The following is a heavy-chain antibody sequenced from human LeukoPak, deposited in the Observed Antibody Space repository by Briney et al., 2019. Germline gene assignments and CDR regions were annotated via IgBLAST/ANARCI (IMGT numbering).Heavy chain of an antibody. D-gene: IGHD2-2*01. V-gene: IGHV3-74*01. CDR2: ISPDGSRT. CDR1: GFTFSRYW. Sequence: GSLRLSCAASGFTFSRYWMHWVRQAPGKGLVWVSRISPDGSRTTYADSVKGRFTISRDNAKNTVYLQMNSLRAEDTAVYYCARDLEPAAIYYYMDVWGKGTTVTVSS. J-gene: IGHJ6*03. CDR3: ARDLEPAAIYYYMDV.